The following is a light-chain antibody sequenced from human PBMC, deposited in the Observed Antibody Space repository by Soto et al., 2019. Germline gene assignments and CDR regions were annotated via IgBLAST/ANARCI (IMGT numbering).Light chain of an antibody. CDR3: QQYNNWPLT. V-gene: IGKV3D-15*01. J-gene: IGKJ3*01. CDR1: QSISSD. CDR2: GAF. Sequence: EIVMTQSPATLSVSPGERGTLSCRASQSISSDLAWYQQKPGQAPRLLISGAFIRAAGIPARFSGSGSGTEFTLTISSLQSEDFAVYYCQQYNNWPLTFGPGTKVDIK.